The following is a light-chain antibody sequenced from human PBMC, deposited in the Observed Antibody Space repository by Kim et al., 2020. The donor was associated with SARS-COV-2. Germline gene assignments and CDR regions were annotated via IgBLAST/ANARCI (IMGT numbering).Light chain of an antibody. CDR1: KLGNKY. CDR2: QDS. Sequence: SPGQTASITCSGDKLGNKYASWYQQKPGQSPVLVIYQDSKRPSGIPERFSGSNSGDTATLTISGTQAMDEADYYCQAWDSSTAGVFGTGTKVTVL. CDR3: QAWDSSTAGV. J-gene: IGLJ1*01. V-gene: IGLV3-1*01.